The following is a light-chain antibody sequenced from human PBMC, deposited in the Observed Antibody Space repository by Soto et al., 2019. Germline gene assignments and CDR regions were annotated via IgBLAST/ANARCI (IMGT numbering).Light chain of an antibody. CDR1: QSVLYSSNNKNY. CDR3: QQYESTPPT. Sequence: DIVMTQSPDSLAVSRGERATINCKSSQSVLYSSNNKNYLAWYQQRPGQPPKLLIYWASTRESVVPDRFSGSGSGTDFTLTITSLQAEDVAVYYCQQYESTPPTFGQGTKLEIK. V-gene: IGKV4-1*01. J-gene: IGKJ2*01. CDR2: WAS.